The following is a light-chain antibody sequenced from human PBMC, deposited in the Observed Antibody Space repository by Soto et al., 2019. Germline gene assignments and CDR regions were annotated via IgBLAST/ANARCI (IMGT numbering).Light chain of an antibody. CDR3: QQLNSYPRT. J-gene: IGKJ1*01. Sequence: DIQMTRSPSSLSASVGDRVTITCRASQSISSYLNWYQQKPGEAPKLLIYDASALPRGVPSRFSGSGSGTDFTLTISSLQPEDFATYYCQQLNSYPRTFGQGTKVDIK. CDR2: DAS. CDR1: QSISSY. V-gene: IGKV1-39*01.